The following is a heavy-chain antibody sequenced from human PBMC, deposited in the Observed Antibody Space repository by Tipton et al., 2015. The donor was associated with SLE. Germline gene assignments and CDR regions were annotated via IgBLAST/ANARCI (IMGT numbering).Heavy chain of an antibody. V-gene: IGHV4-30-4*01. J-gene: IGHJ4*02. CDR3: ARDLGLLGFDY. Sequence: TLSLTCTVSGGSISSGKYYWSWIRQHPGKGLEWIAYIHYNGNTYYNPSLKSRVTISIDASKNQFSLKLSSVTAADTAVYYCARDLGLLGFDYWGQGTLVTVSS. CDR2: IHYNGNT. D-gene: IGHD3/OR15-3a*01. CDR1: GGSISSGKYY.